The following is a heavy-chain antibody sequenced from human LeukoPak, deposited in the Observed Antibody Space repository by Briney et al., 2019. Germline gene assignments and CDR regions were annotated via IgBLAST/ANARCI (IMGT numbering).Heavy chain of an antibody. CDR1: XXXXSGYY. CDR2: INHSGST. Sequence: SETLSLTCAXXXXXXSGYYWSWIRQPPGKGLEWIGEINHSGSTNYNPSLKSRVTISVDTSKNQFSLKLSSVTAADTAVYYCARGPSNADIVVVPAAIGWFDPWGQGTLVTVSS. D-gene: IGHD2-2*01. CDR3: ARGPSNADIVVVPAAIGWFDP. J-gene: IGHJ5*02. V-gene: IGHV4-34*01.